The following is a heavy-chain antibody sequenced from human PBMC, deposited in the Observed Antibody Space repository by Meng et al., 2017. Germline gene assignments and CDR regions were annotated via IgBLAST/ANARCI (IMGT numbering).Heavy chain of an antibody. Sequence: LRLSCTVSGGSISSYYWSWIRQHPGKGLEWIGYIYYSGSTYYNPSLKSLVTISVDTSKNQFSLKLSSVAAADTAVYYCARGRGYYYDSSGYSNNWFDPWGQGTLVTVSS. D-gene: IGHD3-22*01. CDR3: ARGRGYYYDSSGYSNNWFDP. CDR1: GGSISSYY. J-gene: IGHJ5*02. V-gene: IGHV4-31*01. CDR2: IYYSGST.